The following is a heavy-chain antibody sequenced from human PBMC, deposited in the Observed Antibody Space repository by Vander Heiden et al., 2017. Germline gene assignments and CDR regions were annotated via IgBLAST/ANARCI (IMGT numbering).Heavy chain of an antibody. V-gene: IGHV3-48*02. CDR1: GFTFSSYS. CDR3: ATTVTTGRDY. D-gene: IGHD4-17*01. Sequence: EVQLVESGGGLVQPGGSLRLSCAAAGFTFSSYSMNWVRQAPGKGLEWVSYISSSSSTIYYADSVKGRFTISRDNAKNSLYLQMNSLRDEDTAVYYCATTVTTGRDYWGQGTLVTVSS. J-gene: IGHJ4*02. CDR2: ISSSSSTI.